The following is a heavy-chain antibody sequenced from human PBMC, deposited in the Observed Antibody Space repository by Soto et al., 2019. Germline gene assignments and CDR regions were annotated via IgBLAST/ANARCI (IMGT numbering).Heavy chain of an antibody. J-gene: IGHJ4*02. D-gene: IGHD3-3*01. Sequence: GGSLRLSCTASGFTFGDYAMSWFRQAPGKGLEWVTFIRSKAYGGTTEYAWSVKGRFTISRDDSKSIAYLQMNRLKPEDTAVYFCTRGPRRSGYYTGFNYWGQGTLVTVSS. V-gene: IGHV3-49*03. CDR3: TRGPRRSGYYTGFNY. CDR2: IRSKAYGGTT. CDR1: GFTFGDYA.